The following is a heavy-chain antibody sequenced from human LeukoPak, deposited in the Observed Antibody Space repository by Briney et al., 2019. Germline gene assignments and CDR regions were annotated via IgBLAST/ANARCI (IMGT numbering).Heavy chain of an antibody. J-gene: IGHJ3*02. CDR1: GGSISSYY. V-gene: IGHV4-59*01. CDR3: ARSGSFNAFDI. D-gene: IGHD1-26*01. CDR2: IYYSGST. Sequence: PSETLSLTCTASGGSISSYYWSWIRQPPGKGLEWIGYIYYSGSTNYNPSLKSRVTISVDTSKNQFSLKLRSVTAADTAEYYCARSGSFNAFDIWGQGTMVTVSS.